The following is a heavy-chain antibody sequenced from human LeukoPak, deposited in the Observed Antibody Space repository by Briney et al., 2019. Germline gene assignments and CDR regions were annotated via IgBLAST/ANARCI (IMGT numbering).Heavy chain of an antibody. CDR2: IHYTGST. Sequence: SETLSLTCTVSGGSISSSSYYWSWIRQPPGKGLEWIGYIHYTGSTYYNPSLKSRVTISADTSKNQFSLILSSVTAADTAVYFCARSSGSRYYIDYWGQGTLVTVSS. CDR1: GGSISSSSYY. J-gene: IGHJ4*02. D-gene: IGHD1-26*01. V-gene: IGHV4-61*01. CDR3: ARSSGSRYYIDY.